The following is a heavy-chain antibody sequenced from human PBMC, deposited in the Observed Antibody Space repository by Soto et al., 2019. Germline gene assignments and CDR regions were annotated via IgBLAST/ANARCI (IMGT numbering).Heavy chain of an antibody. J-gene: IGHJ4*02. CDR3: VRAYTGYEPSYDS. V-gene: IGHV1-69*02. CDR1: GDTFSTYT. D-gene: IGHD5-12*01. CDR2: IIPVLNKR. Sequence: QVQLVQSGAEVKKPGSSVKVSCEASGDTFSTYTISWVRQVPGQGLAWMGRIIPVLNKRNYAQKFQGRVTCTANKSTYTVDMELSGRRSEDAAVYYWVRAYTGYEPSYDSWGQGTVVTVSS.